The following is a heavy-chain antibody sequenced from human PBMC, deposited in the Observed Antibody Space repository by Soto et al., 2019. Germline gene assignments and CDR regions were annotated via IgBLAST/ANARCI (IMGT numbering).Heavy chain of an antibody. CDR1: GGSFSGYY. J-gene: IGHJ5*02. D-gene: IGHD3-3*01. CDR3: ARVSVILVSDFWSGYKRWFDP. V-gene: IGHV4-34*01. CDR2: INHGGST. Sequence: SETLSLTCVVYGGSFSGYYWAWIRQSPGKGREWIGEINHGGSTNDNTSLESRVAISVDTSKNQFSLKVTSVTAADTAVYYCARVSVILVSDFWSGYKRWFDPWGQGTQVTVSS.